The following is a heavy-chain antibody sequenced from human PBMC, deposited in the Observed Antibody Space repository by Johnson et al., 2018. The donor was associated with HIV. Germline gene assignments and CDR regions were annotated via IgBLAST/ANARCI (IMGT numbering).Heavy chain of an antibody. CDR2: ISSSGSTI. CDR1: GFTFSDYY. CDR3: AREKTTPDAFDI. D-gene: IGHD4-11*01. V-gene: IGHV3-11*04. Sequence: VHLVESGGGLVKPGGSLRLSCAASGFTFSDYYMSWIRQAPGKGLEWVSYISSSGSTIYYADSVKGRFTISRDNSKNTLYLQMNSLRAEDTAVYYCAREKTTPDAFDIWGQGTMVTVSS. J-gene: IGHJ3*02.